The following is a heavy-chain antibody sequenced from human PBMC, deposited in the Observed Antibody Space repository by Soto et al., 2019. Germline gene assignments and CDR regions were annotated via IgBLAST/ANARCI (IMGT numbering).Heavy chain of an antibody. CDR2: ISGSGGST. D-gene: IGHD5-18*01. J-gene: IGHJ2*01. CDR3: AKVTGSGYSYGYYWYFDL. Sequence: EVQLLESGGGLVQPGGSLRLSCAASGFTFSSYAMSWVRQAPGKGLEWVSAISGSGGSTYYADSVKSRFTISRDNSKNTLYLQMNSLRAEDTAVYYCAKVTGSGYSYGYYWYFDLWGRGTLVTVSS. V-gene: IGHV3-23*01. CDR1: GFTFSSYA.